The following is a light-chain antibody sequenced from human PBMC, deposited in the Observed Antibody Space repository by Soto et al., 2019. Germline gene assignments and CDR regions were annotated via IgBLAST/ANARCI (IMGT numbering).Light chain of an antibody. CDR1: SSNIGAVYD. CDR2: GNI. Sequence: QPVLTQPPSVSGAPGQRVTIACTGSSSNIGAVYDVHWYQQLPGTAPRLLIFGNINRPSGVPDRFSGSKSVTSASLAITGLQAEDEADYYCQSYDSSLSGYVFGTGTKLTVL. V-gene: IGLV1-40*01. CDR3: QSYDSSLSGYV. J-gene: IGLJ1*01.